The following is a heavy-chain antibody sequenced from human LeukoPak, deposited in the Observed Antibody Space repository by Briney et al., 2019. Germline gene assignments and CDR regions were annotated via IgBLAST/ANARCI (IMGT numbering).Heavy chain of an antibody. D-gene: IGHD6-19*01. Sequence: PGGSLRLSCASSKFIISDYGMHWVHQAPGKGLEWLSFIRSDGSSKYYADSVKGRITISRDNSNNMVYLQMNSLRDEDTALYYCAKDRSSSGENFDSWGLGTLVTVSS. CDR3: AKDRSSSGENFDS. CDR2: IRSDGSSK. V-gene: IGHV3-30*02. J-gene: IGHJ4*02. CDR1: KFIISDYG.